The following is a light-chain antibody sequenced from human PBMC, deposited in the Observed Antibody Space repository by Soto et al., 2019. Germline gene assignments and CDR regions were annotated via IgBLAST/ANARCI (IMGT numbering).Light chain of an antibody. CDR3: QQYTSYSWT. CDR1: QSINSW. V-gene: IGKV1-5*01. Sequence: DIQMTQSPSTLSASVGDRVTITCRASQSINSWLAWYQQKPGKAPQILIYDASTLKSGVPSRFSACGSGTEFTLIISSLQPDDFATYYCQQYTSYSWTFGQGTKVEI. J-gene: IGKJ1*01. CDR2: DAS.